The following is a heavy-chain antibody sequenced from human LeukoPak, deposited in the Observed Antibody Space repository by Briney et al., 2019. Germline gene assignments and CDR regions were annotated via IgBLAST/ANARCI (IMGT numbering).Heavy chain of an antibody. CDR3: ARDLDYGLDVGPDYYYSMDV. Sequence: ASVKVSCKASGYTFTSYGISWVRQAPGQGLEWMGWISAYNGNTNYAQKLQGRVTMTTDTSTSTAYMELRSLRSDDTAVYYCARDLDYGLDVGPDYYYSMDVWGKGTPVTVSS. V-gene: IGHV1-18*01. CDR2: ISAYNGNT. J-gene: IGHJ6*03. CDR1: GYTFTSYG. D-gene: IGHD4-17*01.